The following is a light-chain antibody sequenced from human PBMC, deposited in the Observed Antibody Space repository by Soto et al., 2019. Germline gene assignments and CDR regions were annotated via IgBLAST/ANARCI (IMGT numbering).Light chain of an antibody. J-gene: IGLJ2*01. V-gene: IGLV2-14*01. Sequence: QSALTQPASVSGSPGQSITISCTGTSSDVGGYNYVSWYQQQPGKAPKLMIYEVSNRPSGVSNRFSGSKSGNTASLTISGLQAEDEAYYYCTSYTSSSTRVVFGGGTKLTVL. CDR3: TSYTSSSTRVV. CDR2: EVS. CDR1: SSDVGGYNY.